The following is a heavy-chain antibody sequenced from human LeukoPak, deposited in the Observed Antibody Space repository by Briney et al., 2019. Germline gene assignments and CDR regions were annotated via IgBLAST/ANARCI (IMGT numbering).Heavy chain of an antibody. V-gene: IGHV3-30*18. CDR2: ISYDGSNK. CDR1: GVTFCSYG. Sequence: GGSLRLSCVASGVTFCSYGTYWVREAPGEGVGWGAVISYDGSNKYYADSVKGRFTISRDNSKNTLYLQMNSLRAEDTAVYYCAKNRGGGSSWFHFDYWGQGTLVTVSS. D-gene: IGHD6-13*01. CDR3: AKNRGGGSSWFHFDY. J-gene: IGHJ4*02.